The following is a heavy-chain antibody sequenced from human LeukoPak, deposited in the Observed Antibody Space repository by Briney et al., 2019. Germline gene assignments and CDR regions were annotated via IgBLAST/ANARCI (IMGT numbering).Heavy chain of an antibody. CDR3: ARAITMIANDY. CDR2: IWFDGTNK. Sequence: GGSLRLSCAASGFTLNNYGMHWVRQAPGKGLEWVAVIWFDGTNKYYADSVKGRFTISRDNAKNSLYLQMNSLRAEDTAVYYCARAITMIANDYWGQGTLVTVSS. J-gene: IGHJ4*02. D-gene: IGHD3-22*01. V-gene: IGHV3-33*01. CDR1: GFTLNNYG.